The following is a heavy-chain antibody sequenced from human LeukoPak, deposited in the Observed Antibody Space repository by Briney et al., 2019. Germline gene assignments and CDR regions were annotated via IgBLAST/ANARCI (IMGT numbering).Heavy chain of an antibody. J-gene: IGHJ5*02. CDR2: IYWDDDK. CDR1: GFSVNSSGVG. V-gene: IGHV2-5*02. Sequence: GPTLVKPTQTLTLTCSLSGFSVNSSGVGVGWIRQPPGKALEWLALIYWDDDKRYSPSLESRLTITRDTSRNQVVLKMTNMDPVDTGTYFCAHRTMTTITGTTFDPWGQGILVTVSS. CDR3: AHRTMTTITGTTFDP. D-gene: IGHD1-1*01.